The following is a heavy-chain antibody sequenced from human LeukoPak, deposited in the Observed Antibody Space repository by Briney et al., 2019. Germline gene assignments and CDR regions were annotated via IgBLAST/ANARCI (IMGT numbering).Heavy chain of an antibody. V-gene: IGHV4-59*01. CDR2: IYYSGST. CDR1: GGSISSYY. D-gene: IGHD2-2*01. CDR3: ARVPATTRGNWFDP. J-gene: IGHJ5*02. Sequence: SETLSLTCTVSGGSISSYYWSWIRQPPGKGLEWIGYIYYSGSTNYNPSLKSRVTISVDRSKNQFSMKLSSVTAADTAVYYCARVPATTRGNWFDPWGRGTLVTVSS.